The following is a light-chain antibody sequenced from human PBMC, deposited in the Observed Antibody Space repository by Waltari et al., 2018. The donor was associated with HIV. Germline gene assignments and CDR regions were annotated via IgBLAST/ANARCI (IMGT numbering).Light chain of an antibody. V-gene: IGKV2-30*01. Sequence: EAVLTQSPVSLPVALGRPASIPCRSSQSLIYTDGNPYLNWFHQRPGQSPRRLIYKISNRDSGVPDRFSGSGSVTDFTLHISRVEAEDVGIFYCMQSTHWPGTFGQGTRVEIQ. CDR1: QSLIYTDGNPY. CDR2: KIS. J-gene: IGKJ1*01. CDR3: MQSTHWPGT.